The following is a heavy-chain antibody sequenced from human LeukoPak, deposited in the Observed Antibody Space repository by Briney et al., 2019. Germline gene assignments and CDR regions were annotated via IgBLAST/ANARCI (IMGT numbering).Heavy chain of an antibody. J-gene: IGHJ2*01. V-gene: IGHV4-59*01. CDR1: GGSISSYY. Sequence: SETQSLTCTVSGGSISSYYWSWIRQPPGKGLEWIGYIYYSGSTNYNPSLKSRVTISVDTSKNQFSLKLSSVTAADTAVYYCARTSSSGYYWYFDLWGRGTLVTVSS. D-gene: IGHD3-22*01. CDR3: ARTSSSGYYWYFDL. CDR2: IYYSGST.